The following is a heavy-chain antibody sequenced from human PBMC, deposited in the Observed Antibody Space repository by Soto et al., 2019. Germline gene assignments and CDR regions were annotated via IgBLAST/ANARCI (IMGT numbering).Heavy chain of an antibody. D-gene: IGHD3-9*01. CDR3: ASRSLREKLRYFDWLLYEETDHRAYYYYGMDV. Sequence: ASVKVSCKASGGTFSSYAISWVRQAPGQGLEWMGGIIPIFGTANYAQKFQGRVTITADESTSTAYMELSSLRSEDTAVYYCASRSLREKLRYFDWLLYEETDHRAYYYYGMDVWGQGTTVTVSS. V-gene: IGHV1-69*13. J-gene: IGHJ6*02. CDR2: IIPIFGTA. CDR1: GGTFSSYA.